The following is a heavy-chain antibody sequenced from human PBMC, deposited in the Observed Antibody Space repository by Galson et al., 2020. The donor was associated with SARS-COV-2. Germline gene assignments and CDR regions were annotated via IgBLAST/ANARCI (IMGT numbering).Heavy chain of an antibody. CDR1: GFTFSSYA. J-gene: IGHJ4*02. D-gene: IGHD2-15*01. Sequence: GESLKISCAASGFTFSSYAMHWVRQAPGKGLEWVAVISYDGSNKYYADSVKGRFTISRDNSKNTLYLQMNSLRAEDTAVYYCARPYRGYCSGGSCHEVDYWGQGTLVTVSS. CDR3: ARPYRGYCSGGSCHEVDY. CDR2: ISYDGSNK. V-gene: IGHV3-30-3*01.